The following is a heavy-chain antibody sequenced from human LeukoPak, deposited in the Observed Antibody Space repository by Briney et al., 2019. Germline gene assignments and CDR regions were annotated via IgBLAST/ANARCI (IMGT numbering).Heavy chain of an antibody. CDR3: ARGRGVVISAFDI. J-gene: IGHJ3*02. CDR2: IYYSGST. CDR1: GYSISSGYY. D-gene: IGHD3-22*01. V-gene: IGHV4-38-2*02. Sequence: PSETLSLTCTVSGYSISSGYYWGWIRQPPGKGLEWIGYIYYSGSTDYNPSLKSRVTISVETSKNQFSLNLSSVTAADTAVYYCARGRGVVISAFDIWGQGTMVTVSS.